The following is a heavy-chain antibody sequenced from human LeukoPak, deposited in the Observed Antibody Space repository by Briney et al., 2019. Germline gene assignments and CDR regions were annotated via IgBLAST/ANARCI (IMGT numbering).Heavy chain of an antibody. J-gene: IGHJ4*02. D-gene: IGHD5-24*01. V-gene: IGHV4-4*07. CDR3: ARDQATARGLEY. CDR2: IYTSGST. Sequence: PSETLSLTCIVSGGSISNFYWTWIRQPAGKGLEWIGRIYTSGSTNYNPSLKSRVTMSVDTSKNQFSLNLSSVTAADTAVYYCARDQATARGLEYWGQGTLVTVSS. CDR1: GGSISNFY.